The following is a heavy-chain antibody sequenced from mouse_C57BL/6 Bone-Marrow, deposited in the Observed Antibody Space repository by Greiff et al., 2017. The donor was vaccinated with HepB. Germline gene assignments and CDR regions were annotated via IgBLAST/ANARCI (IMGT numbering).Heavy chain of an antibody. J-gene: IGHJ2*01. D-gene: IGHD2-1*01. CDR3: TTQRDYGKGY. CDR1: GFNIKDDY. V-gene: IGHV14-4*01. CDR2: IDPENGDT. Sequence: EVHLVESGAELVRPGASVKLSCTASGFNIKDDYMHWVKQRPEQGLEWIGWIDPENGDTEYASKFQGKATITADTSSNTAYLQLSSLTSEDTAVYYCTTQRDYGKGYWGQGTTLTVSS.